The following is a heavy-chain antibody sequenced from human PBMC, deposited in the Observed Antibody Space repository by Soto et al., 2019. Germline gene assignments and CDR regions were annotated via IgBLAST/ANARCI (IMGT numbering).Heavy chain of an antibody. V-gene: IGHV3-30-3*01. D-gene: IGHD6-6*01. CDR1: GFTFSNFT. CDR2: ISYDGSNK. CDR3: ARGGGIADRPSGWYFYL. J-gene: IGHJ2*01. Sequence: QVQLVESGRGVVQPGRSLRLSCAASGFTFSNFTIHWVRQAPGKGLERVAVISYDGSNKYYADSVKGRFTISRDNSKNKLYLQMNSLRAEDTAVYYCARGGGIADRPSGWYFYLWGRGTLVSVSS.